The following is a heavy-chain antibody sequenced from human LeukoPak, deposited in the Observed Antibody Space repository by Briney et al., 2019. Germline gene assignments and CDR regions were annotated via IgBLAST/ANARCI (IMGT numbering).Heavy chain of an antibody. CDR1: GYTFTGYY. J-gene: IGHJ4*02. Sequence: ASVKVSCKASGYTFTGYYMHWVRQAPGQGLEWMGWISTYNGNTNYAQKLQGRVTMTTDTSTSTAYMELRSLRSDDTAVYYCARGGVVVVAALDYWGQGTLVTVSS. V-gene: IGHV1-18*04. D-gene: IGHD2-15*01. CDR2: ISTYNGNT. CDR3: ARGGVVVVAALDY.